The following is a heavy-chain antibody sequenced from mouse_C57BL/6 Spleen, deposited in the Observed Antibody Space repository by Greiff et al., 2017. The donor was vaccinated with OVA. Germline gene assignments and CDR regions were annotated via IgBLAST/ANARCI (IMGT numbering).Heavy chain of an antibody. CDR3: AREGTNWVPDWA. J-gene: IGHJ3*01. D-gene: IGHD4-1*01. Sequence: QVQLQQPGAELVRPGTSVKLSCKASGYTFTSYWMHWVKQRPGQGLEWIGVIDPSDSYTNYNQKFKGKATLTVDTSSSTAYMQLSSLTSEDSAVYYCAREGTNWVPDWAWGQGTLVTVSA. V-gene: IGHV1-59*01. CDR2: IDPSDSYT. CDR1: GYTFTSYW.